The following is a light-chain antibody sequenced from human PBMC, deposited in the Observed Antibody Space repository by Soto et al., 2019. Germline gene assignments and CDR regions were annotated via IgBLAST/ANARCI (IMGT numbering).Light chain of an antibody. J-gene: IGKJ2*03. CDR1: QSISSW. CDR2: KAS. CDR3: QQYNSNSFS. V-gene: IGKV1-5*03. Sequence: DIQMTQSPSTLSASVGDRVTITCRASQSISSWLAWFQQKPGKVPKLLIYKASSLESGVPSRFSGSGSGTEFTLTISSLQPEDFATYYCQQYNSNSFSFGQGTKLEI.